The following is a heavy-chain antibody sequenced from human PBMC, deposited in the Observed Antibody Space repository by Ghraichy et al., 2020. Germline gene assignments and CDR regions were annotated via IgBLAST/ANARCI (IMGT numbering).Heavy chain of an antibody. J-gene: IGHJ4*02. CDR1: GGSITSNW. D-gene: IGHD2-15*01. CDR2: IYHTGSS. Sequence: SETLSLTCAVSGGSITSNWWSWVRQPPGKGLEWIGEIYHTGSSYYNPSLNSRVTISMDQSRNQFSVELTSVTAADTAVYYCARHVAVPTTRGFYYWGQGILVTVSS. V-gene: IGHV4-4*02. CDR3: ARHVAVPTTRGFYY.